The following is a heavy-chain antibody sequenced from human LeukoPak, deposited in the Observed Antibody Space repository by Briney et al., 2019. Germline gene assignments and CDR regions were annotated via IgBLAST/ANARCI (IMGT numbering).Heavy chain of an antibody. CDR3: VRVRKVPAADTVSPALFDC. CDR2: INPKGGDT. D-gene: IGHD6-13*01. V-gene: IGHV1-2*02. Sequence: ASVKVSCKASGYTFTGYYMHWVRQAPGQGLEWMGWINPKGGDTRTEQDFQGRVSMTRETSITTAYMELSSLTSDDTAAYFCVRVRKVPAADTVSPALFDCWGQGTLVGVS. J-gene: IGHJ4*02. CDR1: GYTFTGYY.